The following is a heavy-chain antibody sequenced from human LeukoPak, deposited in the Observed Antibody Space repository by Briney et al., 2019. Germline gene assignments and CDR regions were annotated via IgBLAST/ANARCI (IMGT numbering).Heavy chain of an antibody. CDR2: ISGSGGST. J-gene: IGHJ5*02. CDR1: GFTFSSYA. CDR3: ARQGVVVKNWFDP. D-gene: IGHD3-22*01. Sequence: PGGSLRLSCAASGFTFSSYAMSWVRQAPGKGLEWVSAISGSGGSTYYADSVKGRFTISRDNSKNTLYLQMNSRRAEDTAVYYCARQGVVVKNWFDPWGQGTLVTVSS. V-gene: IGHV3-23*01.